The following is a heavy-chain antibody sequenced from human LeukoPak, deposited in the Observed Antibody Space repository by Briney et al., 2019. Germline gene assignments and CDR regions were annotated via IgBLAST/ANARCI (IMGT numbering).Heavy chain of an antibody. Sequence: PGGSLRLSCAASGFTFSSYGMHWVRQAPGKGLEWVAVIWYDGSNKYYADSVKGRFTISRDNSKNTLYLQMNSLRAEDTAVYYCARDLDYYGSGSPDYWGQGTLVTVSS. CDR3: ARDLDYYGSGSPDY. V-gene: IGHV3-33*01. CDR2: IWYDGSNK. J-gene: IGHJ4*02. D-gene: IGHD3-10*01. CDR1: GFTFSSYG.